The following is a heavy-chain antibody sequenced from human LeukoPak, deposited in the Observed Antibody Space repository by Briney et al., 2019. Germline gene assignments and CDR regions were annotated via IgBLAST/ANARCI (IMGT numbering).Heavy chain of an antibody. CDR2: INWNGGST. CDR1: GFTFDDYG. V-gene: IGHV3-20*04. D-gene: IGHD5-12*01. Sequence: GGSLRLSCAASGFTFDDYGMSWVRQAPGKGLEWVSGINWNGGSTGYADSVKGRFTISRDNAKNSLYLQMNSLRAEDTALYYCARDDIVDTCGAFDIWGQGTMVTVSS. J-gene: IGHJ3*02. CDR3: ARDDIVDTCGAFDI.